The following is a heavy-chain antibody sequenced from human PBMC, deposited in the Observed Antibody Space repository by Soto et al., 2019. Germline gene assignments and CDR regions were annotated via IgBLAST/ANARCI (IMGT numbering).Heavy chain of an antibody. CDR2: IATYNSNR. J-gene: IGHJ5*02. CDR3: ARVVRGVVNWFDP. CDR1: GDTFTNFV. D-gene: IGHD3-10*01. V-gene: IGHV1-18*01. Sequence: NLVQSGPEVKKPGASITVSCKTSGDTFTNFVLSWVRQAPGQGLEWMGWIATYNSNRNYAQKFQGRLTLTTDTSTSTAYMELKNLGYDDTAVYYCARVVRGVVNWFDPWGQGTLVTVSS.